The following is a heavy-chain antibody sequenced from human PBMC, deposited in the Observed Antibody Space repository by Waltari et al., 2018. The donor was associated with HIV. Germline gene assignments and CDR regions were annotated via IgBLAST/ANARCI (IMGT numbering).Heavy chain of an antibody. CDR1: GFTVSTYD. V-gene: IGHV3-48*03. D-gene: IGHD1-26*01. CDR3: ARDGSSYYGLDY. CDR2: ISSSGSTI. J-gene: IGHJ4*02. Sequence: EVQVVESGGGLVQPGGSLRLPCADSGFTVSTYDMNWIRQAPGKGLDVVSSISSSGSTIYYADSVKGRFTISRDNAKNALYLQINSLRAEDTAVYFCARDGSSYYGLDYWGRGTLVTVSS.